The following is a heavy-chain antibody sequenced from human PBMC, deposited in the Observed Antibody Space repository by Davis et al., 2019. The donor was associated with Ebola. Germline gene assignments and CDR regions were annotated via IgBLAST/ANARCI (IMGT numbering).Heavy chain of an antibody. V-gene: IGHV3-48*03. CDR1: GFTFSSYE. CDR2: ISSSGTTI. J-gene: IGHJ4*02. D-gene: IGHD4-17*01. Sequence: GGSLRLSCAAPGFTFSSYEMNWVRQAPGQGLEWVSYISSSGTTIYYADSVKGRFTISRDNAKNSLYLQMHSLRAEDTAVYYCARGYGTFDYWGQGTLVTVSS. CDR3: ARGYGTFDY.